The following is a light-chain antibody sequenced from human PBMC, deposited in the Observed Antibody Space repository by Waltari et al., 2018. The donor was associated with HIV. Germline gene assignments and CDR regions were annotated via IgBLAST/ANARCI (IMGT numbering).Light chain of an antibody. J-gene: IGLJ3*02. V-gene: IGLV2-23*02. CDR3: CSYAGSSTLL. Sequence: QSALTQPASVSGSPGQSITISCTGASSDVGAYKYVSWYQHHPGKAPKLMIYDVSERPSGVSNRFSGSKSGNTASLTISGLQAEDEADYYCCSYAGSSTLLFGGGTKVTVL. CDR1: SSDVGAYKY. CDR2: DVS.